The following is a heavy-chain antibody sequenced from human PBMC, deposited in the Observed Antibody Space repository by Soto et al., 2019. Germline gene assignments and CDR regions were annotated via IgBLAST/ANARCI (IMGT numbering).Heavy chain of an antibody. CDR3: ARGFAIVVVTAMGGIDY. J-gene: IGHJ4*02. Sequence: GGSLRLSCAASGFTFSDYYMSWIRQAPGKGLEWVSYISSSGSTIYYADSVKGRFTISRDNAKNSLYLQMNSLRAEDTAVYYCARGFAIVVVTAMGGIDYWGQGTLVTVSS. CDR2: ISSSGSTI. D-gene: IGHD2-21*02. V-gene: IGHV3-11*01. CDR1: GFTFSDYY.